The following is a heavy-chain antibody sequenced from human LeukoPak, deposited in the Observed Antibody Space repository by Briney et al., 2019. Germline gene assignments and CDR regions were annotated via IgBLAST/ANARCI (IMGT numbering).Heavy chain of an antibody. D-gene: IGHD1-26*01. J-gene: IGHJ4*02. CDR1: GGSISSYY. V-gene: IGHV4-59*01. CDR3: ARVSRQVGATTFDY. Sequence: PSETPSLTCTVSGGSISSYYWSWIRQPPAQGLEWIGYSYYSGSTNYNPSLKSRVTISVDTSKNQFSLKLSSVTAADTAVYYCARVSRQVGATTFDYWGQGTLVTVSS. CDR2: SYYSGST.